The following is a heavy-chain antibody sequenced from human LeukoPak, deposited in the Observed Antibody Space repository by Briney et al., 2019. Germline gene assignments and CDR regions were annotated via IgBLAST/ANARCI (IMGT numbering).Heavy chain of an antibody. D-gene: IGHD2-15*01. J-gene: IGHJ4*02. CDR2: ISSSSSYI. Sequence: GGSLRLSCAASGFTFSSYSMNWVRQAPGKGLEWVSSISSSSSYIYYADSVKGRFTISRDNAKNSLYLQMNSLRAEDTAVYYCAKAYCSGGSCIDYWGQGTLVTVSS. CDR3: AKAYCSGGSCIDY. V-gene: IGHV3-21*01. CDR1: GFTFSSYS.